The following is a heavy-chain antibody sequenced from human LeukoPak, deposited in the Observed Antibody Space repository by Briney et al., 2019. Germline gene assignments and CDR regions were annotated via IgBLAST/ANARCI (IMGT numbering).Heavy chain of an antibody. D-gene: IGHD2-2*01. J-gene: IGHJ4*01. CDR3: ARTYCSSTSCEGYFDY. CDR1: GHTITGYY. CDR2: INPNSGGT. V-gene: IGHV1-2*04. Sequence: AAVKDSCKDSGHTITGYYMHWVRQDPGQELDGMRWINPNSGGTNYEQKMQDCITMTSNTTISTAYMEMSRLSSDDTAVYYCARTYCSSTSCEGYFDYWGQGTLVTVSS.